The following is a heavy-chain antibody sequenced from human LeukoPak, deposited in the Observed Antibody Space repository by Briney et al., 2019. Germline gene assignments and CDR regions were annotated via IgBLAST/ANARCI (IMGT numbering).Heavy chain of an antibody. D-gene: IGHD4-17*01. CDR3: AREALRSGKRGYYFDY. Sequence: GGSLRLFCAASGFTFSDCYMSWIRQAPGKGLEWVSCISSSSSYTNYADSVKGRFTISRDNAKNSLYLQMNSLRAEDTAVYYCAREALRSGKRGYYFDYWGQGTLVIVSS. V-gene: IGHV3-11*05. J-gene: IGHJ4*02. CDR2: ISSSSSYT. CDR1: GFTFSDCY.